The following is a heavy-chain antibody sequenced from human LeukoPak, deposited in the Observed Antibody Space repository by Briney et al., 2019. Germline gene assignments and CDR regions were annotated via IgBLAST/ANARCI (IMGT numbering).Heavy chain of an antibody. CDR1: GYTFTSYG. J-gene: IGHJ6*02. D-gene: IGHD2-21*02. Sequence: ASVKVSCKASGYTFTSYGISWVRQAPGQGLEWMGWISANNGNTNYAQKLQGRVTMTTDTSTSTAYMELRSLRSDDTAVYYCARHYCGGDCYLYYYYGMDVWGQGTTVTVSS. CDR3: ARHYCGGDCYLYYYYGMDV. V-gene: IGHV1-18*01. CDR2: ISANNGNT.